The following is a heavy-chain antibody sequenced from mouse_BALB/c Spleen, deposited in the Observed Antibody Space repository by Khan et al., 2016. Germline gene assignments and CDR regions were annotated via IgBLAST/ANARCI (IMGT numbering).Heavy chain of an antibody. V-gene: IGHV10-1*02. CDR1: GFTFNTYA. D-gene: IGHD2-1*01. Sequence: EVQLVESGGGLVQPKGSLKLSCAASGFTFNTYAMNWVRQAPGKGLEWVARIRSKSNNYAIYYADSVKDRFTISRDDSQSMLYLQMNNLKTENTAVYYCVSPDGNYDYAVDYWGQGTSVTVSS. CDR3: VSPDGNYDYAVDY. J-gene: IGHJ4*01. CDR2: IRSKSNNYAI.